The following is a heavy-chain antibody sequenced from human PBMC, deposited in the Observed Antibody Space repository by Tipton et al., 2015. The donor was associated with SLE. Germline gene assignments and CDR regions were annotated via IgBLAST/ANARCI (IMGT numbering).Heavy chain of an antibody. CDR1: GGSMSSSHDF. CDR3: ARESREGTVIQGPHVSFDI. D-gene: IGHD2-21*01. Sequence: TLSLTCTVSGGSMSSSHDFWGWIRQPPGKGLQWIGTMFYGDSGSAYYSPSLKSRVTISLDTSKNQFSLKLSSVTAADTAVYYCARESREGTVIQGPHVSFDIWGQGTMVTVSS. V-gene: IGHV4-39*07. J-gene: IGHJ3*02. CDR2: MFYGDSGSA.